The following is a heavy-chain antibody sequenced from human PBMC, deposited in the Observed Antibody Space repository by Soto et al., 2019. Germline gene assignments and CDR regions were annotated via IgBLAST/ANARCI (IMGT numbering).Heavy chain of an antibody. J-gene: IGHJ4*02. CDR3: ARDTVLTGMFDF. CDR1: GGSIGSYH. D-gene: IGHD4-17*01. CDR2: VYYTGTT. V-gene: IGHV4-59*01. Sequence: SETLSLTCAVYGGSIGSYHWSWVRQPPGKGLEWIASVYYTGTTNYNPSLGSRVTISIDAPGNRFSMEMTSVTAADTAIYYCARDTVLTGMFDFWGQGTLVTVSS.